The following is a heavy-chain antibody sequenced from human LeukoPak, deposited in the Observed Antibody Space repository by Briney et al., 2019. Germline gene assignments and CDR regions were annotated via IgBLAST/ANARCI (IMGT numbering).Heavy chain of an antibody. CDR3: AKQKTSEEAFDY. V-gene: IGHV3-9*01. Sequence: PGGSLRLSCAASGFTFDDYAMHWVRQAPGKGLEWVSGISWSSGSIGYADSVKGRFTISRDNAKNSLYLQMNSLRAEDTAVYYCAKQKTSEEAFDYWGQGTLVTVSS. CDR1: GFTFDDYA. J-gene: IGHJ4*02. CDR2: ISWSSGSI. D-gene: IGHD1/OR15-1a*01.